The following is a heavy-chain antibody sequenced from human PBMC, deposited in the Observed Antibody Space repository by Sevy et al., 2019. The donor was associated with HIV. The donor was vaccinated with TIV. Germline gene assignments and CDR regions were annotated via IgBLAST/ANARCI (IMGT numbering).Heavy chain of an antibody. D-gene: IGHD3-22*01. Sequence: GGSLRLSCTASGFTFSSAWMSWVRQAPGKGLEWVGRIKSEFDGGAIDYAAPMKGRFSISREDSKTTVYLQMNSLKTDDTAVYYCITDPAYRGYDEEVINYYFYGMDVWGQGTTVTVSS. J-gene: IGHJ6*02. CDR1: GFTFSSAW. V-gene: IGHV3-15*01. CDR3: ITDPAYRGYDEEVINYYFYGMDV. CDR2: IKSEFDGGAI.